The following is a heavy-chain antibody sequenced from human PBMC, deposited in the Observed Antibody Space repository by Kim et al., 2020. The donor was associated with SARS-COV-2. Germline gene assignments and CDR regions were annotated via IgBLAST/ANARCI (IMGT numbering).Heavy chain of an antibody. CDR3: ARVGGGSSWQFDY. J-gene: IGHJ4*02. Sequence: YYGDSVKGRFTSSRDNAKNSLYLQMNSLRAEDTAVYYCARVGGGSSWQFDYWGQGTLVTVSS. V-gene: IGHV3-7*01. D-gene: IGHD6-13*01.